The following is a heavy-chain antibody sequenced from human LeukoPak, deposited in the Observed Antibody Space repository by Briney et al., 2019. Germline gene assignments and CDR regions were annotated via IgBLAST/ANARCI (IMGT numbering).Heavy chain of an antibody. CDR2: INPHSGGT. Sequence: GASVKVSCKASGYTFTGYYIHWLRQAPGQGLEWMGWINPHSGGTNFAQNFQGRVTMTRDTSISTAYMELSRLRSDDTAIYYCARELIYCTSASCPLYHYWGQGTLVSVSS. V-gene: IGHV1-2*02. CDR3: ARELIYCTSASCPLYHY. CDR1: GYTFTGYY. D-gene: IGHD2-2*01. J-gene: IGHJ4*02.